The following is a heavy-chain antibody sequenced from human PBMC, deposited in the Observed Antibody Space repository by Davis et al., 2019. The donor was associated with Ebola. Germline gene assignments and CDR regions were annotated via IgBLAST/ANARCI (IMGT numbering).Heavy chain of an antibody. D-gene: IGHD6-13*01. CDR3: TRGYRSSWFSADY. J-gene: IGHJ4*02. CDR1: GFTFSGYE. CDR2: ISSSGSTI. V-gene: IGHV3-48*03. Sequence: GESLKISCAASGFTFSGYEMNWVRQAPGKGLEWVSYISSSGSTIYYADSVKGRFTISRDNGKNSLYLQMNSLRAEDTAVYYCTRGYRSSWFSADYWGQGTLVTVSS.